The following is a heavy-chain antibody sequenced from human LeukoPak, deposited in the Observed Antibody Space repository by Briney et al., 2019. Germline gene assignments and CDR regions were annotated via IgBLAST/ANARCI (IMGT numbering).Heavy chain of an antibody. D-gene: IGHD6-19*01. J-gene: IGHJ4*02. CDR3: AVGPYSSGWYADY. Sequence: GGSLRLSCAASGFSFSNYSMIWVRQAPGRGLEWVSSISSSSSYIYYADSVKGRFTISRDNAKNSLYLQMNSLRAEDTAVYYCAVGPYSSGWYADYWGQGTLVTVSS. CDR2: ISSSSSYI. V-gene: IGHV3-21*01. CDR1: GFSFSNYS.